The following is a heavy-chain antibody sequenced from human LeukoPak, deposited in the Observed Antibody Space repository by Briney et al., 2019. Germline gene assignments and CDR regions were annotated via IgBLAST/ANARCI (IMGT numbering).Heavy chain of an antibody. V-gene: IGHV3-23*01. D-gene: IGHD3-9*01. Sequence: GGSLRLSCAASGFTFSSYGMSWVRQAPGKGLEWVSAISDSGGSTYYADSVKGRFTISRDNSKNTLYLQMNSLRAEDTAVYYCAKGTYDILTGGSDYWGQGTLVTVSS. CDR2: ISDSGGST. CDR1: GFTFSSYG. J-gene: IGHJ4*02. CDR3: AKGTYDILTGGSDY.